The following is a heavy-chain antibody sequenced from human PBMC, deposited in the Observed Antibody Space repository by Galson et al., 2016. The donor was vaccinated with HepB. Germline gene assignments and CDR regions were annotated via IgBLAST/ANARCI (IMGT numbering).Heavy chain of an antibody. D-gene: IGHD6-13*01. CDR3: ARDWYEDY. CDR2: ISTTGGT. Sequence: SLRLSCAASGFTFSSYAMTWVRQAPGKGLEWLSVISTTGGTYYTDSVKGRFTISRDNSKNTVYLQMNTLTAEDTAVYYCARDWYEDYWGQGTLVTVSS. V-gene: IGHV3-23*01. J-gene: IGHJ4*02. CDR1: GFTFSSYA.